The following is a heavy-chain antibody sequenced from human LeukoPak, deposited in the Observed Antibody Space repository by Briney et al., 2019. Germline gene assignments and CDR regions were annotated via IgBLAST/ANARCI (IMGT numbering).Heavy chain of an antibody. CDR1: GGSISSGGYY. Sequence: TLSHTCTVSGGSISSGGYYWNWIRQHPGKGLEWIGYIYYSGSTYYNPSLKSRLTISVDTSKNQFSLKLNSVTAADTAVYYCARDGYCSGGTCYHDSGYFQHWGQGTLVTVSS. D-gene: IGHD2-15*01. CDR2: IYYSGST. V-gene: IGHV4-31*03. J-gene: IGHJ1*01. CDR3: ARDGYCSGGTCYHDSGYFQH.